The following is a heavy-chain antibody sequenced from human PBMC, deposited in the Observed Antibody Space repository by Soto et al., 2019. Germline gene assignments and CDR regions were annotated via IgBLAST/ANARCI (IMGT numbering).Heavy chain of an antibody. Sequence: GESLKISCKGSGYSFTSYWIGWVRQMPGKGLEWMGIIYPGDSDTRYSPSFQGQVTISADKSISTAYLQWSSLKASDTAMYYCASVPQLADYYYYGMDVWGKGTTGTASS. CDR1: GYSFTSYW. D-gene: IGHD6-6*01. CDR2: IYPGDSDT. CDR3: ASVPQLADYYYYGMDV. V-gene: IGHV5-51*01. J-gene: IGHJ6*04.